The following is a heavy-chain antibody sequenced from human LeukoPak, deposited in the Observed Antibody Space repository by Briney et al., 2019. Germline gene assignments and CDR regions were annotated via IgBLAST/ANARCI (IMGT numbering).Heavy chain of an antibody. J-gene: IGHJ5*02. D-gene: IGHD2-2*01. CDR1: GGSISSESYY. Sequence: SETLSLTCTVSGGSISSESYYWSWGRQPAGKGLEWIGRINTSGNINYNPSLKSRVTLSVDTSNNQFSLKLSSLTAADTAVYYCARGLSSSWYWFDTWGQGTLVTVSS. CDR3: ARGLSSSWYWFDT. V-gene: IGHV4-61*02. CDR2: INTSGNI.